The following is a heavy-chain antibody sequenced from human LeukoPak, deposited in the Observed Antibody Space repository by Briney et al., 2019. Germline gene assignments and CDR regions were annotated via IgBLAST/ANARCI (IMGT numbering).Heavy chain of an antibody. D-gene: IGHD3-3*01. CDR2: IYHSGST. V-gene: IGHV4-38-2*02. J-gene: IGHJ6*03. CDR1: GYSISSGYY. CDR3: ARAADDFWSGYLTYYMDV. Sequence: SETLSLTCTVSGYSISSGYYWGWIRQPPGKGLEWIGSIYHSGSTYYNPSLKSRVTISVDTSKNQFSLKLSSVTAADTAVYYCARAADDFWSGYLTYYMDVWGKGTTVTVSS.